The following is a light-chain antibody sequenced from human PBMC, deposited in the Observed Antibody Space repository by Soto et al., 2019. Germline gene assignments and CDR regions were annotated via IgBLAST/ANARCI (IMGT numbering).Light chain of an antibody. J-gene: IGKJ1*01. Sequence: IQITQSPSSLSASVGDGVTITCRASQSISSYVSWYQQKPGKAPKLLIYAASRLESGVPSRFSGSRSGTDFTLTISRLQPEDFETYYCQQSYSRMTFGQGTKVDIK. CDR3: QQSYSRMT. V-gene: IGKV1-39*01. CDR1: QSISSY. CDR2: AAS.